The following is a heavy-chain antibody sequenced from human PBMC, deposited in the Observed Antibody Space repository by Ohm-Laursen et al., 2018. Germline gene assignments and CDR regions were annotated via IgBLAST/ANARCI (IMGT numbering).Heavy chain of an antibody. CDR2: INPNSGGT. CDR3: ARPPTAMAPDYGMDV. V-gene: IGHV1-2*02. D-gene: IGHD5-18*01. Sequence: GASVKVSCKASGYTFTGYYMHWVRQAPGQGLEWMGWINPNSGGTKYAQGFQGRVTMTRDTSITTAYMELSSLRSEDTAVYYCARPPTAMAPDYGMDVWGQGTTVTVAS. CDR1: GYTFTGYY. J-gene: IGHJ6*02.